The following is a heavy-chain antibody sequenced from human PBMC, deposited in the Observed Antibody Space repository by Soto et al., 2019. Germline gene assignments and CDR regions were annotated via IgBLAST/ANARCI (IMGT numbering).Heavy chain of an antibody. CDR1: GFSFSKYA. J-gene: IGHJ4*02. V-gene: IGHV3-23*01. D-gene: IGHD2-21*02. CDR3: AKDAVYGDGLWLVAD. CDR2: ITGSGGTI. Sequence: DVQLLESGGGLVQPGGSLRLSCAASGFSFSKYAMIWVRQGPGKGQEWVSGITGSGGTIEYAASVKGRFTISRDNSKNTVYLQMSSLRAEDTAMYYCAKDAVYGDGLWLVADWGQGTLVTVS.